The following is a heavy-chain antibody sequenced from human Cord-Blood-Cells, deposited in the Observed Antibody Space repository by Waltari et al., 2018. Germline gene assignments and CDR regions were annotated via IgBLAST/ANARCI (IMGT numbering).Heavy chain of an antibody. CDR3: AKGGSSGWLNFDY. V-gene: IGHV3-23*01. Sequence: EVQLLESGGGLVQPGGSLRLSCAASGFTFSSYAMSWVSQAPGKGLEWVSAISGSGGSTYYADSVKGRFTISRDNSKNTLYLQMNSLRAGDTAVYYCAKGGSSGWLNFDYWGQGTLVTVSS. CDR2: ISGSGGST. J-gene: IGHJ4*02. CDR1: GFTFSSYA. D-gene: IGHD6-19*01.